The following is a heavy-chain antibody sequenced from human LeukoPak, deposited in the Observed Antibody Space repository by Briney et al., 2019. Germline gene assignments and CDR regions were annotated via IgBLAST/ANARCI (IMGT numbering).Heavy chain of an antibody. D-gene: IGHD3-10*01. Sequence: GGSLRLSCAASGFTFSSYAMSWVRQAPGKGLEWVSAISGSGGSTYYADSVKGRFTISRDNSKNTLYLQMNSLRAEDTAVYYCAKGRGPLLWEYYVYYWGQGTLVTVSS. CDR3: AKGRGPLLWEYYVYY. CDR1: GFTFSSYA. CDR2: ISGSGGST. J-gene: IGHJ4*02. V-gene: IGHV3-23*01.